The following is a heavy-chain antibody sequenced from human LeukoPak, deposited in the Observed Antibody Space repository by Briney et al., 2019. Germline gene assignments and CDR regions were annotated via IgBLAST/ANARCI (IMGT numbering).Heavy chain of an antibody. V-gene: IGHV3-23*01. CDR1: EFTVNNYA. Sequence: GGSLRLSCVASEFTVNNYAVSWVRQAPGKGLEWVSTISGRGDTTYYADSVKGRFTISRDNSNNSVFLQMSSLRVDDAAVYYCAKALRAPHRPVYTYYYMDVWGKGTTVIVSS. CDR3: AKALRAPHRPVYTYYYMDV. J-gene: IGHJ6*03. D-gene: IGHD2-2*02. CDR2: ISGRGDTT.